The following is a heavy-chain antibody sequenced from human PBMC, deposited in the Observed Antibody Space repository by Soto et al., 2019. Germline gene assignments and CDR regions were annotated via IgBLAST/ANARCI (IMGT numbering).Heavy chain of an antibody. CDR1: GYSFTSYW. D-gene: IGHD3-10*01. J-gene: IGHJ4*02. CDR2: IYPGDSDT. V-gene: IGHV5-51*01. Sequence: PGESLKISCKGSGYSFTSYWIAWVRQMPGKGLEWMGTIYPGDSDTRYSPSLQGQVTISADNSISTAYLEWSSLKASDTAIYYCASPTPFGSGSVFFDSGGQEPPAPVPS. CDR3: ASPTPFGSGSVFFDS.